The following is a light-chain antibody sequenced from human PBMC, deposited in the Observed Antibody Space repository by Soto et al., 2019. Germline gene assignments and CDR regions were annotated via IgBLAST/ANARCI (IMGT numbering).Light chain of an antibody. Sequence: DIQMTQSPSTLSASLGDRDTITCRASQSVNRWFAWYQQKPRKAPKLLIYKASTLESGVPSRFSGSGSGTEFTLAISSLQPDDSATYYCQQYNDNWTFGQGTKVDIK. CDR1: QSVNRW. V-gene: IGKV1-5*03. CDR2: KAS. CDR3: QQYNDNWT. J-gene: IGKJ1*01.